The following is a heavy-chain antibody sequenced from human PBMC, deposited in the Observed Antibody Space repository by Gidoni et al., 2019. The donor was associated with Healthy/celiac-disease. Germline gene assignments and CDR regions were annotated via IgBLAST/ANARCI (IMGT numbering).Heavy chain of an antibody. V-gene: IGHV1-46*01. D-gene: IGHD5-12*01. CDR3: AREWEHRVEIRD. CDR1: GYTFTSDY. CDR2: INPSGGST. J-gene: IGHJ4*02. Sequence: QVQLVQSGAEVKKPGASVKVSCEASGYTFTSDYMHWVRQAPGQWIEWIGIINPSGGSTSYAQKFQGRVTMTRDTSTSRGYMGLSSMRSEDTAVYYCAREWEHRVEIRDWGQGTLVTVSS.